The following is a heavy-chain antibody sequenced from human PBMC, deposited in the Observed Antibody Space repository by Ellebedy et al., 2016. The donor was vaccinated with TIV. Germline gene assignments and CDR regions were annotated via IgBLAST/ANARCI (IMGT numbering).Heavy chain of an antibody. CDR1: GFPFSSYI. J-gene: IGHJ4*02. V-gene: IGHV3-23*01. D-gene: IGHD6-19*01. Sequence: PGGSLRLSCAASGFPFSSYIMHWVRQPPGKGLEWVSGISGSADDTYYADSVNGRYTISRHNSKNTVYLQMNSLRAEDTAIYYCAKDFIYSSGWYTFDSWGQGTLVSVAS. CDR2: ISGSADDT. CDR3: AKDFIYSSGWYTFDS.